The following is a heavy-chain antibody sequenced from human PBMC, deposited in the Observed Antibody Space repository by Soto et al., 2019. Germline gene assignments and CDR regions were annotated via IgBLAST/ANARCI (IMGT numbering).Heavy chain of an antibody. CDR1: GYDYVTYA. D-gene: IGHD2-15*01. CDR3: ARRVPGWLPAYYGMDV. Sequence: QAQLVQSGAEVKKPGASVNVSCKASGYDYVTYAITWVRQRPGQGLEWMGWISTLNGNTNYAQNFQGRVTMTTDTSTRIDHLELRRLRSDDTAVYYGARRVPGWLPAYYGMDVWGQGTTVTVSS. CDR2: ISTLNGNT. V-gene: IGHV1-18*01. J-gene: IGHJ6*02.